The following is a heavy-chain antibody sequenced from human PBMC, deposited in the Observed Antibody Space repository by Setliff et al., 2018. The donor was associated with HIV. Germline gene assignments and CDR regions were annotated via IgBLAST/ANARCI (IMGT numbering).Heavy chain of an antibody. CDR3: ATRPRIAARPFDY. Sequence: SETLSLTCSVSGVSVGSGDYYWHWIRQHPEKALEWIGYIFHSGDTYYNPSLKSRTSMSVDTSKNQFSLELTSLTAADTAVYYCATRPRIAARPFDYWGQGMLVTAPQ. J-gene: IGHJ4*02. D-gene: IGHD6-6*01. V-gene: IGHV4-31*03. CDR2: IFHSGDT. CDR1: GVSVGSGDYY.